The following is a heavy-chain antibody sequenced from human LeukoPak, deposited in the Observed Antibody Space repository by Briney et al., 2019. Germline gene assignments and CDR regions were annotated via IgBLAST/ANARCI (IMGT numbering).Heavy chain of an antibody. Sequence: GESLRLSCAASGFSYSDYYMTWVRQAPGRGLEWGSYNDKRGNSKYCADSVEGRFNISRDNAKNSLYPQMHSLRAEDTALYSCARVRGAYSADYWGQGTLVTVSA. CDR3: ARVRGAYSADY. CDR2: NDKRGNSK. V-gene: IGHV3-11*01. J-gene: IGHJ4*02. CDR1: GFSYSDYY. D-gene: IGHD5-12*01.